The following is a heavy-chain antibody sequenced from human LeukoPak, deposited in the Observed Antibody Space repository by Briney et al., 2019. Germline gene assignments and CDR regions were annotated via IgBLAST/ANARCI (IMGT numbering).Heavy chain of an antibody. Sequence: PGGSLRLSCAASGFTFSSYSMNWVRQAPGKGLEWVSSISSSSSYIYYADSVKGRFTISRYNAKNSLYLQMNSLRAEDTAVYYCARAARIGPVPEEDAFDIWGQGTMVTVSS. J-gene: IGHJ3*02. D-gene: IGHD1-14*01. V-gene: IGHV3-21*01. CDR3: ARAARIGPVPEEDAFDI. CDR2: ISSSSSYI. CDR1: GFTFSSYS.